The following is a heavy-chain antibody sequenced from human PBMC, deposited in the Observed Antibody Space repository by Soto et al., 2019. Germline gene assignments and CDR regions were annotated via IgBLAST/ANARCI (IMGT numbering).Heavy chain of an antibody. V-gene: IGHV3-21*02. CDR1: GFNFRTYS. CDR3: ASDWVADSSGYQIDY. D-gene: IGHD3-22*01. J-gene: IGHJ4*02. CDR2: IISSGSYI. Sequence: EVQLVESGGGLVKPGGSLRLSCAASGFNFRTYSMNWVRQAPGKGLEWVSSIISSGSYIDYADSVKGRFTISRDNARDSLYLHMNYLRVEDTAVYYCASDWVADSSGYQIDYWGRGTLVTVSS.